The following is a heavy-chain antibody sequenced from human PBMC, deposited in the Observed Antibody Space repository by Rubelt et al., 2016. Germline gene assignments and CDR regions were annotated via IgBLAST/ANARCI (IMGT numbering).Heavy chain of an antibody. CDR3: VKELGHYFGLDV. V-gene: IGHV3-23*01. CDR1: GFTFSSYA. CDR2: THIAGNT. D-gene: IGHD7-27*01. J-gene: IGHJ6*02. Sequence: EVQLLESGGGLVQPGGSLRLSCAASGFTFSSYAMTWVRQAPGKGLEWVSVTHIAGNTNYADSVKGRFTISRDNSKNTLSLQMNSLRAEDTAVYYCVKELGHYFGLDVWGQGTTVSVAS.